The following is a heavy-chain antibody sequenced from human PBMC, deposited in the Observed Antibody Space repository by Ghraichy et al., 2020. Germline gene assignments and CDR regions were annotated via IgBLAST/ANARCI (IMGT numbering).Heavy chain of an antibody. V-gene: IGHV4-39*01. CDR2: IHYSGIT. Sequence: SETLSLTCTVSGGSISSSSYYWCWIRQPPGKGLEWIGSIHYSGITYYNPSLMSRVTISIDTSRNQFSLELRSVTAADTAVYYCAKASKGAYTGSDYWGQGTLVTVSS. D-gene: IGHD2-21*01. CDR1: GGSISSSSYY. J-gene: IGHJ4*02. CDR3: AKASKGAYTGSDY.